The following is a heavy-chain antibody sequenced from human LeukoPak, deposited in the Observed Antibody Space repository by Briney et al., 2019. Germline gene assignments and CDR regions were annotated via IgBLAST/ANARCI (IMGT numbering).Heavy chain of an antibody. V-gene: IGHV1-2*02. Sequence: ASVKVSCKASGYTFTGYYMHWVRQAPGQGLEWMGWINPNSGGTNYAQKFQGRVTMTRDTSISTAYMELSRLRSDDTAVYYCARGRLDYGDYESLSYGMDVWGQGTTVTVPS. CDR2: INPNSGGT. J-gene: IGHJ6*02. CDR3: ARGRLDYGDYESLSYGMDV. CDR1: GYTFTGYY. D-gene: IGHD4-17*01.